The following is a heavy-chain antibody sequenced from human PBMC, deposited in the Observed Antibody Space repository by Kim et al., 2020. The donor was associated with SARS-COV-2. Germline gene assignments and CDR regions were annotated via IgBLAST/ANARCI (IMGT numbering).Heavy chain of an antibody. V-gene: IGHV4-39*01. D-gene: IGHD5-18*01. Sequence: SETLSLTCTVSGGSISSSSYYWGWIRQPPGKGLEWIGSIYYSGSTYYNPSLKSRVTISVDTSKNQFSLKLSSVTAADTAVYYCARQLWFHPIDYWGQGTLVTVSS. CDR2: IYYSGST. CDR3: ARQLWFHPIDY. J-gene: IGHJ4*02. CDR1: GGSISSSSYY.